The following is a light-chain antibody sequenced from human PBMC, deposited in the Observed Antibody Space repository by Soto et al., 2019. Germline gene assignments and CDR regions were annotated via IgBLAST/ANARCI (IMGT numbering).Light chain of an antibody. CDR2: DNN. Sequence: QSVLTQPPSVSGAPGQRVTISCTGSSSNIGAGYDVHWYQQLPGTAPKLLIYDNNNRPSRVPDRFSGSKSGTSASLAITGLQAEDEADYYCQSYASSLSGVVFGGGTKVTVL. CDR1: SSNIGAGYD. CDR3: QSYASSLSGVV. V-gene: IGLV1-40*01. J-gene: IGLJ2*01.